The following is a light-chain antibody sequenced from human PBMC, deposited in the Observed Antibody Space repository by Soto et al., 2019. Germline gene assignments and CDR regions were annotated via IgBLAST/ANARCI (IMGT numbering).Light chain of an antibody. V-gene: IGKV3-15*01. Sequence: EIEMTQSPATLSVSPGERVTLSCRASQNIYSNIAWYQQRPGQAPRLLIYRASTRATGVPARFSGSGSGTEFTLTISSLQSEDFAVYSCLQYHNLWAFGQGTKVDIK. J-gene: IGKJ1*01. CDR2: RAS. CDR3: LQYHNLWA. CDR1: QNIYSN.